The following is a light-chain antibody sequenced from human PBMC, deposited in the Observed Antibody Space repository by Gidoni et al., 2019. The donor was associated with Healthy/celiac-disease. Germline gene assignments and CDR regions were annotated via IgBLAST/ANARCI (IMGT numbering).Light chain of an antibody. CDR1: SSNIGAGYD. J-gene: IGLJ2*01. V-gene: IGLV1-40*01. CDR3: QSYDSSLSGSV. Sequence: QSVLTQPPSVPGAPGQRVTISCTGSSSNIGAGYDVHWYQQLPGTDPKLLIYGNSNRPSGVPDRFSGSKSGTSASLAIPGLQAEDEADYYCQSYDSSLSGSVFGGGTKLTVL. CDR2: GNS.